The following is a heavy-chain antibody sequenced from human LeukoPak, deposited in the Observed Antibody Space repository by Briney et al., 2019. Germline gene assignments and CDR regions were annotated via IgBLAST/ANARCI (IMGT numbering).Heavy chain of an antibody. J-gene: IGHJ5*02. V-gene: IGHV4-59*01. CDR2: IYYSGST. D-gene: IGHD3-3*01. Sequence: PSETLSLTCTVSGGSISSYYWSWIRQPPGKGLEWIGYIYYSGSTNYNPSLKSRVTISVDTSKNQFSLKLSSVTAADTAVYYCARAVTIFMGWFDPWSQGTLVTVSS. CDR1: GGSISSYY. CDR3: ARAVTIFMGWFDP.